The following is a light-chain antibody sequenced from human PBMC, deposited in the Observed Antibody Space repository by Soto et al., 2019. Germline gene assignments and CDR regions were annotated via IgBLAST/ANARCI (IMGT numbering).Light chain of an antibody. CDR1: QSISDS. CDR2: AAS. J-gene: IGKJ1*01. Sequence: DIQMTQSPSTLSASVGDRVTITCRASQSISDSLAWYQQKPGKAPKLLIYAASSLKSGVPSRFSGSRSGTEYTLTISSLQPDDFATYYCQQYNGYWTFGQGIKVEIK. V-gene: IGKV1-5*03. CDR3: QQYNGYWT.